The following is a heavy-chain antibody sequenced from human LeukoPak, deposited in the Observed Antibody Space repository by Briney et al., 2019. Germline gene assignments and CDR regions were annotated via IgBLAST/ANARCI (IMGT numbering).Heavy chain of an antibody. CDR1: GFTFSSYA. CDR3: AKDRSSSWTWTIDY. Sequence: PGGSLRLSCAASGFTFSSYAVSWVRQAPEKGLEWVSAISGSGGSTYYADSVKGRFTISRDNSKNTLYLQMNSLRAEDTAVYYCAKDRSSSWTWTIDYWGQGTLVTVSS. D-gene: IGHD6-13*01. J-gene: IGHJ4*02. CDR2: ISGSGGST. V-gene: IGHV3-23*01.